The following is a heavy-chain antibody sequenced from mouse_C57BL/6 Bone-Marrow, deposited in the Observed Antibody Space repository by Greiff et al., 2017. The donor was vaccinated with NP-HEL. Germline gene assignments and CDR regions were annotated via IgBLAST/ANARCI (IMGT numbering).Heavy chain of an antibody. CDR2: IDPENGDT. Sequence: EVQVVESGAELVRPGASVKLSCTASGFNIKDDYMHWVKQRPEQGLEWIGWIDPENGDTEYASKFQGKATITADTSSNTAYLQLSSLTSEDTAVYYCTTWVLLLRRGWYFDVWGTGTTVTVSS. D-gene: IGHD1-1*01. V-gene: IGHV14-4*01. CDR1: GFNIKDDY. CDR3: TTWVLLLRRGWYFDV. J-gene: IGHJ1*03.